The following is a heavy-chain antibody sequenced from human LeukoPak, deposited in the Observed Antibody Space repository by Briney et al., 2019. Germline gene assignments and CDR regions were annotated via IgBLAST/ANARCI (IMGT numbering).Heavy chain of an antibody. D-gene: IGHD1-20*01. CDR2: IYYRSKWYN. Sequence: SQTLLLTCDISGDSVSSNRAAWNWIRQSPSRGLEWLGRIYYRSKWYNDYAVFVKSRITFNPDTSRNHFSLQLNSVTPEDTAVYYCAKTENNWSYGMDVWGQGTTVTVSS. V-gene: IGHV6-1*01. J-gene: IGHJ6*02. CDR1: GDSVSSNRAA. CDR3: AKTENNWSYGMDV.